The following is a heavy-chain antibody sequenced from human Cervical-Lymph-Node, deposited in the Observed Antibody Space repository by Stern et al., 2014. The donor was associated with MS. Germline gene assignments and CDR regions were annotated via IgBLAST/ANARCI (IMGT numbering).Heavy chain of an antibody. CDR2: ICPGDSDT. J-gene: IGHJ4*02. CDR1: GYSFTSYW. Sequence: EVQLVESGAEVKKPGESLKISCKGSGYSFTSYWIGWVRQIPGKGLEWLSIICPGDSDTSYAPSFQGHVTISPDKSNSTTYLQMSSLKASDTAMYYCARHSESSGWYYDYWGQGTLVTVSS. D-gene: IGHD6-19*01. CDR3: ARHSESSGWYYDY. V-gene: IGHV5-51*01.